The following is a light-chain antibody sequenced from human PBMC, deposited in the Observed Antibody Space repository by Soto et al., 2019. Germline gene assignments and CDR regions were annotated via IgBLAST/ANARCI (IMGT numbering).Light chain of an antibody. CDR3: AAWDDSLSGYV. CDR1: SSNIGGNA. J-gene: IGLJ1*01. V-gene: IGLV1-44*01. Sequence: QSVLTQPPSASGTPVQRVTISCSGSSSNIGGNAVNWYQQLPGTTPKLFIYSNNQRPSGVPDRFSGSKSGTSASLAISGLQSEDEADYYCAAWDDSLSGYVFGTGTKLTVL. CDR2: SNN.